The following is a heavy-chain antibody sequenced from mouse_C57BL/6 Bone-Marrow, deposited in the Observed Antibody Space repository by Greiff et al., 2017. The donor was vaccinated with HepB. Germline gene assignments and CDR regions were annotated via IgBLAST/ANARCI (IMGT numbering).Heavy chain of an antibody. CDR2: IDPENGDT. J-gene: IGHJ2*01. Sequence: VQLKESGAELVRPGASVKLSCTASGFNIKDDYMHWVKQRPEQGLEWIGWIDPENGDTEYASKFQGKATITADTSSNTAYLQLSSLTSEDTAVYYCTTGDDYVLYYFDYWGQGTTLTVSS. V-gene: IGHV14-4*01. D-gene: IGHD2-4*01. CDR3: TTGDDYVLYYFDY. CDR1: GFNIKDDY.